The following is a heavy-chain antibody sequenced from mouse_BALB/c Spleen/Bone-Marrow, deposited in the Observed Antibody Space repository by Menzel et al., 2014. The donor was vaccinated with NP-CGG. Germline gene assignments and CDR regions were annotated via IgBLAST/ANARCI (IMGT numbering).Heavy chain of an antibody. CDR2: IWWNDNK. CDR3: ARASYYAFTY. Sequence: QVTLKECGPGILQPSQTLSLTCSFSGFSLSTYGIGVGWIRQPSGKGLEWLAHIWWNDNKYYNTALKSRLTISKDTSNNQVFLKIASVDTADTATYSCARASYYAFTYWSQGTLVTVSA. D-gene: IGHD1-1*01. V-gene: IGHV8-11*01. CDR1: GFSLSTYGIG. J-gene: IGHJ3*01.